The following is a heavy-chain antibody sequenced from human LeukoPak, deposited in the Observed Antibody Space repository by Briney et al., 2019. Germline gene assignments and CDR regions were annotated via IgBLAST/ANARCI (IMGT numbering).Heavy chain of an antibody. J-gene: IGHJ4*02. V-gene: IGHV4-34*01. CDR3: ARRGRAAAGIGY. CDR2: INHSGST. D-gene: IGHD6-13*01. Sequence: PSETLSLTCAVYGGSFSGYYWSWIRQPPGKGLEWIGEINHSGSTNYNPSLKSRVTISVDTSKNQFSLKLSSVTAADTAVYYCARRGRAAAGIGYWGQGTRV. CDR1: GGSFSGYY.